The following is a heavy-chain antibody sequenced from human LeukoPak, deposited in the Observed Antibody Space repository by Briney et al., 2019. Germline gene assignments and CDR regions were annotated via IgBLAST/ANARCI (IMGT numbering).Heavy chain of an antibody. J-gene: IGHJ4*02. CDR2: ISRSGSII. Sequence: GSLRPSCPASGFSFSIYEMDGVRQAPGKGLEWVSYISRSGSIILYADSVKDRFTISRGNAKNLVYLEVNSLRAKGMGVYFCGRDGDSGTDWYWAYWGQGTLVSVPS. V-gene: IGHV3-48*03. CDR3: GRDGDSGTDWYWAY. D-gene: IGHD6-19*01. CDR1: GFSFSIYE.